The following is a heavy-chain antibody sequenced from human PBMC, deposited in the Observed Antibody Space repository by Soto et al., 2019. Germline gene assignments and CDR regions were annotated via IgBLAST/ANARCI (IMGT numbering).Heavy chain of an antibody. Sequence: EGQVVETGGGLIQPGGSLRLSCAASEFTVSSNYMSWVRRAPGRGLEWVAIIYRDGKTYYADSVRGRFIISRDNSKNTLDLQMNSLRVEDTAIYYCAREAFTVSGGTSPVRGGGIDVWGQGTTVTVSS. D-gene: IGHD2-15*01. CDR1: EFTVSSNY. CDR3: AREAFTVSGGTSPVRGGGIDV. CDR2: IYRDGKT. J-gene: IGHJ6*02. V-gene: IGHV3-53*02.